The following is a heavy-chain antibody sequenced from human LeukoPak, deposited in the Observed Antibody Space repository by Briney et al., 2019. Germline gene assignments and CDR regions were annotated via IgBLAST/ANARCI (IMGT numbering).Heavy chain of an antibody. J-gene: IGHJ5*02. V-gene: IGHV4-59*01. CDR3: ARGDAVTTMNWFDP. CDR2: IYYSGST. D-gene: IGHD4-11*01. CDR1: GGSISSYY. Sequence: SETLSLTCTVSGGSISSYYWSWIRQPPGKGLEWIGYIYYSGSTNYNPSLKSRVTISVDTSKNQFSLKLSSVTAADTAVYYCARGDAVTTMNWFDPWGQGTLVTVSS.